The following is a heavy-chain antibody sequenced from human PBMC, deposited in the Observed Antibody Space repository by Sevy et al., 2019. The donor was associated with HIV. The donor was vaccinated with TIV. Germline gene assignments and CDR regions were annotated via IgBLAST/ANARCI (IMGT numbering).Heavy chain of an antibody. D-gene: IGHD3-10*01. V-gene: IGHV3-30*18. CDR1: GFSLSNYA. CDR2: ISYEGSDE. Sequence: GGSLRLSCAASGFSLSNYAMHWVRQAPGKGLEWVAVISYEGSDEDYSDSVKGRFTISRDNSKNTLSLQMNSLTVEDTAVYYCAKDMALNYYGSGSYYNTQDGMDVWGRGTTVTVSS. CDR3: AKDMALNYYGSGSYYNTQDGMDV. J-gene: IGHJ6*02.